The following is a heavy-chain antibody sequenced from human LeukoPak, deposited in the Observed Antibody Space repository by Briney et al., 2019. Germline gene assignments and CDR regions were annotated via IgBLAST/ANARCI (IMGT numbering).Heavy chain of an antibody. CDR3: ARAVMTDDITMVRGVITFYYYYYMDV. V-gene: IGHV1-2*02. CDR2: INPNSGGT. Sequence: EASVKVSCKASGYTFTGYYMHWVRQAPGQGLEWMGWINPNSGGTNYAQKFQGRVTMTRDTSISTAYMELSRLRSDDTAVYYCARAVMTDDITMVRGVITFYYYYYMDVWGKGTTVTISS. D-gene: IGHD3-10*01. J-gene: IGHJ6*03. CDR1: GYTFTGYY.